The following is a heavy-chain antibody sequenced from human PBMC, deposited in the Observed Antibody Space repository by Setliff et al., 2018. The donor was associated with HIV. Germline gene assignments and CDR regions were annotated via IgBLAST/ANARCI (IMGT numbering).Heavy chain of an antibody. Sequence: PGESLKISCKGSGYSFTTYWIGWVRQAPGQGLEWMGWISPSNGYTDYAQKFRDRVTPTTDTSTSTAYMEIKSLTSDDTAVYYCARGYCGGGICYSPNWLDPWGQGTLVTVSS. D-gene: IGHD2-15*01. CDR1: GYSFTTYW. V-gene: IGHV1-18*04. CDR2: ISPSNGYT. J-gene: IGHJ5*02. CDR3: ARGYCGGGICYSPNWLDP.